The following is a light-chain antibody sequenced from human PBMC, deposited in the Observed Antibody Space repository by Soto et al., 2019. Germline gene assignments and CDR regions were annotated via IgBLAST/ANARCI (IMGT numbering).Light chain of an antibody. CDR2: GAS. Sequence: EIVMTQSPATLSLSPGERAALSCRASQSINSELAWYQQKPGQPPRLLIYGASTRATGVPARFTGSESGSEFPLTISGLPSEDFAVYYWQQGNNWPLTFGQGTRLEI. CDR3: QQGNNWPLT. J-gene: IGKJ2*01. CDR1: QSINSE. V-gene: IGKV3-15*01.